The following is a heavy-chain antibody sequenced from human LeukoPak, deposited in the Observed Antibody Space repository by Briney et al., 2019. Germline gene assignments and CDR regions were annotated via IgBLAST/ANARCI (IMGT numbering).Heavy chain of an antibody. CDR2: IYYSGST. D-gene: IGHD3-10*01. CDR1: GGSISSYY. CDR3: ASRYGSGSYLAENWFDP. V-gene: IGHV4-59*01. J-gene: IGHJ5*02. Sequence: SETLSLTCTVSGGSISSYYWSWIRQPPGKGLEWIGYIYYSGSTNYNPSLKSRVTISVDTSKNQFSLKLSSVTAADTAVYYCASRYGSGSYLAENWFDPWGQGTLVTVSS.